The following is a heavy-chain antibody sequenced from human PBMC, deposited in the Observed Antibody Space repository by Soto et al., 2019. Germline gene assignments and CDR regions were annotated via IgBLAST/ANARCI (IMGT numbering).Heavy chain of an antibody. CDR2: IYYNGAT. J-gene: IGHJ4*02. Sequence: SETLSLTCSVSGHPIDSAYYWGCIRQPPGKGLEWIGSIYYNGATYTSPSLKSRIILSVDTSKNQFSLNLISVTAADTAIYYCARVSVSGTSGFDYWGRGTLVTVS. CDR3: ARVSVSGTSGFDY. D-gene: IGHD1-1*01. CDR1: GHPIDSAYY. V-gene: IGHV4-38-2*02.